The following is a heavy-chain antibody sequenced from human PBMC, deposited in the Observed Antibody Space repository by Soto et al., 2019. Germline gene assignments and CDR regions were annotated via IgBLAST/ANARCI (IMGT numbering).Heavy chain of an antibody. CDR1: GFTFSNYA. Sequence: EVQLLESGGGLVQPGGSLRLSCAASGFTFSNYAMSWVRQAPGKGLEWVSGLSDGGGSTFYADSVKGRFTISRDNAKNTLYLQMSSLRAEDTAVYYCAKEGTTSPYSWFDPWGQGTLVTVSS. J-gene: IGHJ5*02. CDR3: AKEGTTSPYSWFDP. CDR2: LSDGGGST. D-gene: IGHD2-2*01. V-gene: IGHV3-23*01.